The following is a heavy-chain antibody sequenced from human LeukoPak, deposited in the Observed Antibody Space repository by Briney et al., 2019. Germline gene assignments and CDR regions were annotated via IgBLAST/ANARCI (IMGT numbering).Heavy chain of an antibody. CDR2: ISSSSDSI. D-gene: IGHD5-12*01. CDR1: GFTFSTYG. CDR3: ARAMRSGYDH. J-gene: IGHJ4*02. V-gene: IGHV3-48*02. Sequence: QPGGSLRLSCAASGFTFSTYGMNWVRQAPGKRLEWVSYISSSSDSIYYADSVKGRFTISRDNAENSLYLQMNSLRDEDTAVYYCARAMRSGYDHWGQGTLVTVST.